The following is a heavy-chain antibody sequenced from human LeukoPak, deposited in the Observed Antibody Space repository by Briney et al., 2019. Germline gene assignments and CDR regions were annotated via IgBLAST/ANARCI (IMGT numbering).Heavy chain of an antibody. V-gene: IGHV1-2*02. J-gene: IGHJ6*03. D-gene: IGHD2-8*01. CDR3: ARSARHCNNGVCFTDYYIDL. CDR2: INPNSGGT. Sequence: GASVKVSCKASGYTFTGYYMHWVRQAPGQGLEWMGWINPNSGGTNYAQKFQGRVTMTGDTSISTAYMELSSLTSDDTAVYYCARSARHCNNGVCFTDYYIDLWGKGTTVIVSS. CDR1: GYTFTGYY.